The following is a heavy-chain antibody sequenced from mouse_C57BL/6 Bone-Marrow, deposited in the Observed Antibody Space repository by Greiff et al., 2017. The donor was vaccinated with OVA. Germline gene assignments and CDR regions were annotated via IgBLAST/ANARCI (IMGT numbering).Heavy chain of an antibody. Sequence: QVHVKQSGAELAKPGASVKLSCKASGYTFTSYWKHWVKQRPGQGLEWIGYINPSSGYTKYNQKFKDKATVTADKSASTAYMQLSSLTYEDSAVYYCAPYERFAYWGQGTLVTVSA. J-gene: IGHJ3*01. CDR3: APYERFAY. D-gene: IGHD2-3*01. CDR1: GYTFTSYW. CDR2: INPSSGYT. V-gene: IGHV1-7*01.